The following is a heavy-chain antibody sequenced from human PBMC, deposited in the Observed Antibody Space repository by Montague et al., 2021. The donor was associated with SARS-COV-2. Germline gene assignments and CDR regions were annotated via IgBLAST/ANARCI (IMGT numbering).Heavy chain of an antibody. J-gene: IGHJ3*02. D-gene: IGHD3-22*01. V-gene: IGHV5-51*01. CDR1: GYSFTSNR. CDR2: ISPGDSDT. Sequence: QSGAEVKKPGESLKISCKGSGYSFTSNRIGWVRQMPDKGLEWMGIISPGDSDTTYSPSFQGQVTISADKSISTAYLQWSSLKASDTAMYYCARHYHDRSGNDAFDIWGQGTMVTVSS. CDR3: ARHYHDRSGNDAFDI.